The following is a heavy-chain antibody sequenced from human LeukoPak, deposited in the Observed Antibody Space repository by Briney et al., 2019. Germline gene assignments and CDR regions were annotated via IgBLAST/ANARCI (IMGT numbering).Heavy chain of an antibody. J-gene: IGHJ4*02. V-gene: IGHV4-34*01. CDR1: GESLNSYY. D-gene: IGHD2-15*01. CDR3: ARGAWATRLGS. CDR2: IYESGTT. Sequence: SETLSLTCAVYGESLNSYYWSWVRQPPGEGLEWIGEIYESGTTEYNPSLKSRVTISMVPSKQQFSLSLSSVTAADAAVYYCARGAWATRLGSWGLGTPVIVSS.